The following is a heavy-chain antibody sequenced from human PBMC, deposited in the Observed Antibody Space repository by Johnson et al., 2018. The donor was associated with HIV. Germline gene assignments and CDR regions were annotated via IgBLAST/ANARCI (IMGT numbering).Heavy chain of an antibody. V-gene: IGHV3-11*01. CDR3: VRDLGGGGTVPQSVAFDI. CDR2: ISSGGGSV. J-gene: IGHJ3*02. Sequence: QVQLVESGGGLVKPGGSLRLSCSASGFTFSDYYMSWIRQTPGKGLEWVSYISSGGGSVHYADSVKGRFTISRDNGKKSLHLQMNSLRAEDTALYYCVRDLGGGGTVPQSVAFDIWGQGTMVTVSS. CDR1: GFTFSDYY. D-gene: IGHD3-16*01.